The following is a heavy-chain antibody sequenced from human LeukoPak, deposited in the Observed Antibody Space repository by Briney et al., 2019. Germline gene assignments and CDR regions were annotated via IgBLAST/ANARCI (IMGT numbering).Heavy chain of an antibody. CDR2: IIPIFGTA. Sequence: SVKFSCKASGYTFTSYGISWVRQAPGQGLEWMGGIIPIFGTANYAQKFQGRVTITADESTSTAYMELSSLRSEDTAVYYCARVRYYYDSSDAFDIWGQGTMVTVSS. V-gene: IGHV1-69*13. CDR1: GYTFTSYG. CDR3: ARVRYYYDSSDAFDI. J-gene: IGHJ3*02. D-gene: IGHD3-22*01.